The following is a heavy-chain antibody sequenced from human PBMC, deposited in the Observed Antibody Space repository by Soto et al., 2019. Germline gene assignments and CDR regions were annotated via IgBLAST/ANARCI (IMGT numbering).Heavy chain of an antibody. CDR2: INPSGGST. D-gene: IGHD6-13*01. J-gene: IGHJ3*02. CDR3: ARASIPQQNHDAFDI. V-gene: IGHV1-46*03. Sequence: ASVKVSCKASGYTFTSYYMHWVRQAPGQGLEWMGIINPSGGSTSYAQKFQGRVTMTRDTSTSTVYMELSSLRSEDTAVYYCARASIPQQNHDAFDICGQGTMVTVSS. CDR1: GYTFTSYY.